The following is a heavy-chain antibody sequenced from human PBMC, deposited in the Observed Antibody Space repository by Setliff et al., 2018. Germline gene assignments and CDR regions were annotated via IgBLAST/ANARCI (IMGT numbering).Heavy chain of an antibody. Sequence: PSETLSLTCTVSGGSISSSSYYWGWNRQPPGKGLEWIGSIYYSGSTYYNPSLKSRVTISVDTSKNQFSLKLSSVTAADTAVYYCARLGSARYDSSGYYPDNWFDPWGQGTLVTVSS. CDR2: IYYSGST. J-gene: IGHJ5*02. D-gene: IGHD3-22*01. V-gene: IGHV4-39*01. CDR1: GGSISSSSYY. CDR3: ARLGSARYDSSGYYPDNWFDP.